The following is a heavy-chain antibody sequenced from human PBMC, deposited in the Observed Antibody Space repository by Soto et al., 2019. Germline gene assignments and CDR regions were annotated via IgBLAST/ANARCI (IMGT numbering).Heavy chain of an antibody. D-gene: IGHD3-3*01. Sequence: QVQLVESGGGVVQPGRSLRLSCAASGFTFSSYGMHWVRQAPGKGLEWVAVISYDGSNKYYADSVKGRFTISRDNSKNTLYLQMNSLRAEDTAVYYCARKMRSYYDFWSGGSDAFDIWDQGTMVTVSS. CDR3: ARKMRSYYDFWSGGSDAFDI. CDR1: GFTFSSYG. J-gene: IGHJ3*02. CDR2: ISYDGSNK. V-gene: IGHV3-30*03.